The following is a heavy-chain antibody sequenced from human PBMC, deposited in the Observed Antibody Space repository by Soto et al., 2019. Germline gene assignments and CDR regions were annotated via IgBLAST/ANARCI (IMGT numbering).Heavy chain of an antibody. CDR1: GFTFSSYW. CDR3: TRLSCTGAACPSDF. Sequence: PGGSLRLSCAASGFTFSSYWMSWVRQAPGKGLEWLSYISSGGITIYYADSVKGRFTISRDNAKNSLYLQINSLRAEDTAVYHCTRLSCTGAACPSDFWGLGTLVTVSS. V-gene: IGHV3-48*01. CDR2: ISSGGITI. D-gene: IGHD2-8*02. J-gene: IGHJ4*02.